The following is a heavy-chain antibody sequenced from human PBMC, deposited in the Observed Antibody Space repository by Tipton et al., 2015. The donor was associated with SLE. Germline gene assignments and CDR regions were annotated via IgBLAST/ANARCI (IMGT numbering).Heavy chain of an antibody. CDR2: IYYSGST. CDR1: GGSISSNNHY. CDR3: AIDFVHCTTTSCYTGKFDY. Sequence: TLSLTCTVSGGSISSNNHYWGWIRQPPGKGLEYIGTIYYSGSTSYNPSLKSRVTISVDTSKNQFSLKLTSVTAADTAVYYCAIDFVHCTTTSCYTGKFDYWCQGTLVTVSS. D-gene: IGHD2-2*02. V-gene: IGHV4-39*07. J-gene: IGHJ4*02.